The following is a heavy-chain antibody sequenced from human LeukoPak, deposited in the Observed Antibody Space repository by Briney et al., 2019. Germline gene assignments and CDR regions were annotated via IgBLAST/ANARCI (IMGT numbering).Heavy chain of an antibody. CDR3: AKDGRITGTAYFDY. CDR1: GFTFSSYG. D-gene: IGHD1-20*01. CDR2: ISYDGSNK. J-gene: IGHJ4*02. Sequence: GGSLRLSCAASGFTFSSYGMHWVRQAPGKGLEWVAVISYDGSNKYYADSVKGRFTISRDNSKNTLYLQMNSLRAEDTAVYYCAKDGRITGTAYFDYWGQGTLVTVSS. V-gene: IGHV3-30*18.